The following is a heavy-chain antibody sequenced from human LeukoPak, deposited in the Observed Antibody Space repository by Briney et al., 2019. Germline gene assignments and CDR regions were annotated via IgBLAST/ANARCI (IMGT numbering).Heavy chain of an antibody. CDR3: ARVSAMGDFDC. D-gene: IGHD1-26*01. V-gene: IGHV3-48*01. CDR2: ISTSSSTI. J-gene: IGHJ4*02. CDR1: GFSFGSYS. Sequence: GALRLSCAASGFSFGSYSMNWVRQAPGKGLEWVSYISTSSSTIYYADSVRGRFTISRDNAKNSLYLQMNSLRVEDTADYFCARVSAMGDFDCWGQGTLVTVSS.